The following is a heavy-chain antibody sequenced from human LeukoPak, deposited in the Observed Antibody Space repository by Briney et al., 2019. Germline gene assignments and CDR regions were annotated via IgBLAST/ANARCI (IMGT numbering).Heavy chain of an antibody. Sequence: PSGTLSLTCAVSGGSISSSNWWSWVRQPPGKGLEWIGEIYHSGSTNYNPSLKSRVTISVDKSKNQFSLKLSSVTAADTAVYYCASIRPGYDIFPPSDYWGQGTLVTVSS. CDR3: ASIRPGYDIFPPSDY. J-gene: IGHJ4*02. D-gene: IGHD3-9*01. CDR1: GGSISSSNW. CDR2: IYHSGST. V-gene: IGHV4-4*02.